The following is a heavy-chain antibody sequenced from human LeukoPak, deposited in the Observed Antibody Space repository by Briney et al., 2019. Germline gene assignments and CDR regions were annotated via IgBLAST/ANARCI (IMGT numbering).Heavy chain of an antibody. D-gene: IGHD6-13*01. V-gene: IGHV4-61*02. Sequence: SQTLSLTCTVSGGSISSGSYYWSWIRQPAGKGLEWIGRGYTSGGTYYNPSRKGGVTMSLDTSKNQFSLKLRSVTAADTAVYYCARDQEGITAAGTYWGQGTLVTVSS. CDR3: ARDQEGITAAGTY. CDR2: GYTSGGT. J-gene: IGHJ4*02. CDR1: GGSISSGSYY.